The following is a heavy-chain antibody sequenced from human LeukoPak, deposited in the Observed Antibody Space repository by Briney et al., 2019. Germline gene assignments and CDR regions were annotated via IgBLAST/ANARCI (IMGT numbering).Heavy chain of an antibody. J-gene: IGHJ3*02. V-gene: IGHV3-9*01. CDR1: GFTFDDYA. D-gene: IGHD6-19*01. CDR2: ISWNSGSI. CDR3: ARPGIAVPGSFDI. Sequence: GGSLRLSCAASGFTFDDYAMHWVRQAPGKGLEWVSGISWNSGSIGYADSVKGRFTISRDNAKNSLYLQMNSLRAEDTAVYYCARPGIAVPGSFDIWGQGRMVTVSS.